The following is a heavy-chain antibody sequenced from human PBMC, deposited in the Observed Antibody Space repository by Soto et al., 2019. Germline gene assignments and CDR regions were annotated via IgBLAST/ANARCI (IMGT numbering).Heavy chain of an antibody. D-gene: IGHD2-15*01. CDR2: IYDDGSA. Sequence: LSLTCTVSGGSISSSYWSWIRQPPGKGLEWLAYIYDDGSANYNPSLKSRATISLDMSKNQFSLKLTSVTAADTAVYYCARDKYCSGGSCRKNWFDPWGQGTLLTVSS. J-gene: IGHJ5*02. CDR3: ARDKYCSGGSCRKNWFDP. V-gene: IGHV4-59*01. CDR1: GGSISSSY.